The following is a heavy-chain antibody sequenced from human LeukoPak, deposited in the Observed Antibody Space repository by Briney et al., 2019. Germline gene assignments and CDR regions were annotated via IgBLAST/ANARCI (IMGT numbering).Heavy chain of an antibody. CDR2: IYYSGST. CDR1: GGSISSSSYY. CDR3: ATSTYYDFWSGSHYFDY. J-gene: IGHJ4*02. D-gene: IGHD3-3*01. Sequence: SETLSLTCTVSGGSISSSSYYWGWIRQPPGKGPEWIGSIYYSGSTYYNPSLKSRVTISVDTSKNQFSLKLSSVTAADTAVYYCATSTYYDFWSGSHYFDYWGQGTLVTVSS. V-gene: IGHV4-39*01.